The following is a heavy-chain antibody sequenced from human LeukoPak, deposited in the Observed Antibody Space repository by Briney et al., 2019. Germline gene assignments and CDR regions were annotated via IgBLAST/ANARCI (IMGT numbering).Heavy chain of an antibody. J-gene: IGHJ4*02. Sequence: SETLSLTCAVHGGSLSDDYWSWIRQPPGKGLEWIREIDHSESPNYNPSLKSRITISIDTSKNQFSLNLTSATAADTAMYYCARDIAAAATGDYWGQGILVTVSS. CDR3: ARDIAAAATGDY. V-gene: IGHV4-34*01. D-gene: IGHD6-25*01. CDR2: IDHSESP. CDR1: GGSLSDDY.